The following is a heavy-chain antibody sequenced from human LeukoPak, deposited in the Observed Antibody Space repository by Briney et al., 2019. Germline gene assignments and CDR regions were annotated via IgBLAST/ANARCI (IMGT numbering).Heavy chain of an antibody. V-gene: IGHV4-4*07. Sequence: PSEALSLTCSVSGGSISSYYWSWIRQPAGKGLEWIGRIYSSGSTNYNPSLRGRVTISLDTSKNQFSLKLSSVTAADTAVYYCARQYSDILTGYHRGELYWYFDLWGRGTLVTVSS. J-gene: IGHJ2*01. CDR3: ARQYSDILTGYHRGELYWYFDL. CDR1: GGSISSYY. D-gene: IGHD3-9*01. CDR2: IYSSGST.